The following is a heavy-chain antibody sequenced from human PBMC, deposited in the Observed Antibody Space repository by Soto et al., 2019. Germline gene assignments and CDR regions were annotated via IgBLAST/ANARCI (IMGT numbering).Heavy chain of an antibody. CDR2: INHSGST. D-gene: IGHD3-22*01. CDR1: GGSFSGYY. CDR3: ARLGAYYYDSSGYTLVYYYYGMDV. V-gene: IGHV4-34*01. Sequence: SETLSLTCAVYGGSFSGYYWSWIRQPPGKGLEWIGEINHSGSTNYNPSLKSRVTISVDTSKNQFSLKLSSVTAADTAVYYCARLGAYYYDSSGYTLVYYYYGMDVWGQGTTVT. J-gene: IGHJ6*02.